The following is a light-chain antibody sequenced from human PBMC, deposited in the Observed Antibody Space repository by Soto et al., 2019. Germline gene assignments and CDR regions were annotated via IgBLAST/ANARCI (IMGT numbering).Light chain of an antibody. V-gene: IGKV1-9*01. CDR1: QGISRY. CDR3: QQLNTYPVT. CDR2: AAS. J-gene: IGKJ4*01. Sequence: IQLTQSPSSLSASVGDSVTITCRASQGISRYLSWYQQKPGRAPKLLISAASTLQSGVPARFSCSGSGTDFTLSITSLQPEDFATYYCQQLNTYPVTFGGGTKVDIK.